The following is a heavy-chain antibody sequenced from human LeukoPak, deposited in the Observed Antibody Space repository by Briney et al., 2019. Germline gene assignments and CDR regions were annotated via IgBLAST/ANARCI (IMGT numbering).Heavy chain of an antibody. D-gene: IGHD3-3*01. CDR2: ISSSSSTI. J-gene: IGHJ6*03. V-gene: IGHV3-48*01. Sequence: GGALRLSCAASGFTFSSYSMNWGCPAPGKGREGVSYISSSSSTISYAGSVKGRFTISRENARNSLYLQMNSLRAEDTAVYYCARARDDFWSGYYEVGYYYYMDVWGKGTTVTVSS. CDR3: ARARDDFWSGYYEVGYYYYMDV. CDR1: GFTFSSYS.